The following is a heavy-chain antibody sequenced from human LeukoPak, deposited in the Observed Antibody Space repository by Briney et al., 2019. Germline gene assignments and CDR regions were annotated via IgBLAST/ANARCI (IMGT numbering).Heavy chain of an antibody. D-gene: IGHD6-19*01. CDR2: ISSAGTII. J-gene: IGHJ4*02. V-gene: IGHV3-30-3*01. CDR3: AKDHRWLVDY. Sequence: GRSLRLSCAASGFTFGTYSMHWVRQAPRKGLEWVAIISSAGTIINYADSVRGRFSISRDNSRNTLYLQMDSLRTEDTAVYYCAKDHRWLVDYWGQGTLVTVSS. CDR1: GFTFGTYS.